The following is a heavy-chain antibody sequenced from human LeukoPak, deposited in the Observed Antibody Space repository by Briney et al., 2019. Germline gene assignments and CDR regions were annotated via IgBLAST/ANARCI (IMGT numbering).Heavy chain of an antibody. J-gene: IGHJ4*02. Sequence: GRSLRLSCVASGFTFTHYGFHWVRQTPGKGLEWVAIIWSDGTRENYAGSVKGRFTISRDNSKNTLYLQMNSLRAEDTAVYFCARDYSVGGPGDWGQGTLVTVSS. D-gene: IGHD4-11*01. CDR3: ARDYSVGGPGD. CDR1: GFTFTHYG. CDR2: IWSDGTRE. V-gene: IGHV3-33*01.